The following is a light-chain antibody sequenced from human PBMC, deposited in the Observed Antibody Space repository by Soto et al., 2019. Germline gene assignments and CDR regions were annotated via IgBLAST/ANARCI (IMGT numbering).Light chain of an antibody. CDR2: DVS. J-gene: IGLJ1*01. Sequence: QSVRTQPASVSGSPGQSIAISCTGTSSDVGGYNYVSWYQQLPGKAPKLIIYDVSNRPSGVSNRFSASKSANAASLTISGLQAEDEADYYCSSYTSSTTLYVFGSGTKVTVL. V-gene: IGLV2-14*03. CDR1: SSDVGGYNY. CDR3: SSYTSSTTLYV.